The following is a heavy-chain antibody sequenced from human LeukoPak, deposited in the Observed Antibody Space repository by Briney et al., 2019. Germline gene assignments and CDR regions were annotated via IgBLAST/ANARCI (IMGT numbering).Heavy chain of an antibody. J-gene: IGHJ4*02. CDR3: AGGVFGRSSGYYPL. V-gene: IGHV1-8*01. CDR2: MNPNSGNT. D-gene: IGHD3-22*01. Sequence: ASVKVSCKASGYTFTSYDINWVRQATGQGLEWMGWMNPNSGNTGYAQKFQGRVTMTRNTSISTAYKELSSLRSEDTAVYYCAGGVFGRSSGYYPLWGQGTLVTVSS. CDR1: GYTFTSYD.